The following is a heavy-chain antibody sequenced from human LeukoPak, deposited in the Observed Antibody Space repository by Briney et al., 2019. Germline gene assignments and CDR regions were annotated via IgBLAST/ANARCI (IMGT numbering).Heavy chain of an antibody. V-gene: IGHV3-53*01. J-gene: IGHJ4*02. D-gene: IGHD3-10*01. Sequence: GGSLRLSCAASGFTVSSNYMSWVRQAPGKGLEWVSVIYSGGSTYYADSVKGRFTISRDNAKNSLYLQMNSLRVEDTAVYYCARVAKYYYGSETYYFFEHWGQGTPVTASS. CDR2: IYSGGST. CDR3: ARVAKYYYGSETYYFFEH. CDR1: GFTVSSNY.